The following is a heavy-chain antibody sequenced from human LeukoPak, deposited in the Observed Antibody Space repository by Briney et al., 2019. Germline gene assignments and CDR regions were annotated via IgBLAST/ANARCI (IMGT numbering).Heavy chain of an antibody. D-gene: IGHD2-8*01. CDR3: AREDVVLVDAVRYYYYGMDV. CDR1: GYNYISYY. Sequence: GASVKVSCKASGYNYISYYMHWVRQAAGQGLEWMGIINPSGGSTHYAQKFQDRVTMTMDTSTSRVYMELSRLKSEDTAVYYCAREDVVLVDAVRYYYYGMDVWGQGTTVTVSS. CDR2: INPSGGST. J-gene: IGHJ6*02. V-gene: IGHV1-46*01.